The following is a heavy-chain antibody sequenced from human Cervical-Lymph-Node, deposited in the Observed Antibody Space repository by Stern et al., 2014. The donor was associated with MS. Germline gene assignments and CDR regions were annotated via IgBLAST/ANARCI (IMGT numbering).Heavy chain of an antibody. CDR3: ARLASGDYCDY. Sequence: VQLVESGPGLVKASQTLSLSCTVSGDSISSGSYYWSWIRQHPGKGLEGIGYIFYTGTAFYNPSLKSRVSIAVDTSNNQFSLSLRSVTAADTAVYYCARLASGDYCDYWGQGTLLTVAS. V-gene: IGHV4-31*03. CDR1: GDSISSGSYY. J-gene: IGHJ4*02. D-gene: IGHD4-17*01. CDR2: IFYTGTA.